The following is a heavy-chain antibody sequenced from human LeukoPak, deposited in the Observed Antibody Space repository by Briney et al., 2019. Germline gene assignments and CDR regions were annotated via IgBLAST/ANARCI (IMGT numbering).Heavy chain of an antibody. CDR1: GFTVSINS. D-gene: IGHD1-26*01. CDR2: IYSGGNT. J-gene: IGHJ6*03. V-gene: IGHV3-66*02. CDR3: AREVSGSYYYYMDV. Sequence: GGSLRLSCTVSGFTVSINSMSWVRQAPGKGLEWVSFIYSGGNTHYSDSVKGRFTISRDNSKNTLYLQMNSLRAEDTAVYYCAREVSGSYYYYMDVWGKGTTVTVSS.